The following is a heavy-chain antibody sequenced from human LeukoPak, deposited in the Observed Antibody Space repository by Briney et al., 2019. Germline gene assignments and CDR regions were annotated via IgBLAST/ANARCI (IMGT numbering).Heavy chain of an antibody. CDR2: IDGGGGGT. J-gene: IGHJ4*02. D-gene: IGHD3-3*01. Sequence: GGSLRLSCAASGFTFSNDVMSWVRQAPGKGPEWVSSIDGGGGGTDYADSVRGRFTLSRDNFKNTSYLQMNSLRADDTAVYYCARRIGGTKDYWGQGAQVTVSS. V-gene: IGHV3-23*01. CDR3: ARRIGGTKDY. CDR1: GFTFSNDV.